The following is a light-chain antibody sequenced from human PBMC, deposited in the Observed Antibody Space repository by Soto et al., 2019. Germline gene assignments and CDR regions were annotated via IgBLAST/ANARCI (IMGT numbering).Light chain of an antibody. V-gene: IGKV1-39*01. J-gene: IGKJ3*01. CDR2: AAS. Sequence: DIPMTQSPSSLSASVGDRVTISCRASQSISTYLNWYQQKPGKAPKLLIYAASTLQSGVPSRFSGSGSGTDFTLTISSLQPEDFATYCCQQSHSTPFTFGPGTKVDIK. CDR3: QQSHSTPFT. CDR1: QSISTY.